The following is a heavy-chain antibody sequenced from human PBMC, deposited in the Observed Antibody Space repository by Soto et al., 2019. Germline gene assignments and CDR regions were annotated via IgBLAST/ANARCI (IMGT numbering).Heavy chain of an antibody. V-gene: IGHV4-39*01. D-gene: IGHD1-20*01. CDR3: ARVLTGSRAFDF. J-gene: IGHJ4*02. CDR2: VYYSGST. CDR1: DGSVTSPTYY. Sequence: ETLSLTCTVSDGSVTSPTYYWAWVRQPPGKGLQWIGRVYYSGSTFYNPSLKSRVTVSIDTSKNQFSLRLGALTASDTAVYKCARVLTGSRAFDFWGQRAMVNVSS.